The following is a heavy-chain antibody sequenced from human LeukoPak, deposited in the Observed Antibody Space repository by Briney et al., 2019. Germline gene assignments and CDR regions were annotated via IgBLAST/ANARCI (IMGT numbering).Heavy chain of an antibody. Sequence: ASVKVSCKAPGYTFTGYYMHWVRQAPGQGLEWMGWINPNSGGTNYAQKFQGRVTMTRDTSISTAYMELSRLRSDDTAVYYCARDDLRFLECSSWGQGTLVTVSS. J-gene: IGHJ5*02. D-gene: IGHD3-3*01. CDR2: INPNSGGT. CDR1: GYTFTGYY. V-gene: IGHV1-2*02. CDR3: ARDDLRFLECSS.